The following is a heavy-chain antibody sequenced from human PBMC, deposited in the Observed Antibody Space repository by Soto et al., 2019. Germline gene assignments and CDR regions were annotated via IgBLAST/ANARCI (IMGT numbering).Heavy chain of an antibody. D-gene: IGHD1-26*01. CDR2: IIPVFGTA. Sequence: VQLVQSGAEVKKPGSSVKVSCKASGGVFRNYAINWVRQAPGQGLEWMGGIIPVFGTADYPQKFQGRVTITADESTTTAYMELTSQKTEDTAVYFCARDRWGSYSFDSWGQGTLVTVAS. CDR1: GGVFRNYA. V-gene: IGHV1-69*01. J-gene: IGHJ5*01. CDR3: ARDRWGSYSFDS.